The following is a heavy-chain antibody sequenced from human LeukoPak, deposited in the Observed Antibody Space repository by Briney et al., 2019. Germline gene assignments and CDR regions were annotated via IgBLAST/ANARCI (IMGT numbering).Heavy chain of an antibody. V-gene: IGHV3-7*05. J-gene: IGHJ4*02. CDR3: ARDRGYCSGGGCYSGGVGY. CDR2: IRQDESEK. CDR1: GFTFTGYW. Sequence: PGGSLRLSCAASGFTFTGYWMSWVRQAPGKGLEWVANIRQDESEKYYVDSVKGRFTISRDNAKNSLYLQMNGLRAEDTAVYYCARDRGYCSGGGCYSGGVGYWGQGTLVTVSS. D-gene: IGHD2-15*01.